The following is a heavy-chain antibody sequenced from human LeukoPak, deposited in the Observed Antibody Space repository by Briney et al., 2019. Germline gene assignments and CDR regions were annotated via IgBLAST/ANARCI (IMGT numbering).Heavy chain of an antibody. J-gene: IGHJ6*03. D-gene: IGHD1-7*01. Sequence: ASVKVSCKASGYTFTTYDMHWVRQASGQGLEWMGWVSPNSGKTAYAQKFQDRVTMTRDTSISTGYMELSSLRSEDTAVYYCVRGYFNWNYDGVGGYYYMDVWGKGTTVTVSS. CDR3: VRGYFNWNYDGVGGYYYMDV. V-gene: IGHV1-8*02. CDR1: GYTFTTYD. CDR2: VSPNSGKT.